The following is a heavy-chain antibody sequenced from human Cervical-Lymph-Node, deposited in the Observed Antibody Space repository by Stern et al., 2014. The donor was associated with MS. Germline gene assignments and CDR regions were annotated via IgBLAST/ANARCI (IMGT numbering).Heavy chain of an antibody. J-gene: IGHJ4*02. D-gene: IGHD2-2*01. V-gene: IGHV3-21*01. Sequence: EVQLVESGGGLVKHGGTLRLSCVASAFSFSEYAMNWVRQAPGKGLEGVASICSSGAYIYYGDSMEGRFTIPRDNAKNSLYLHMKTLRAEDTAVYYCASPGPHCTTTTSCYLAFEYWGQGALVTVSS. CDR3: ASPGPHCTTTTSCYLAFEY. CDR1: AFSFSEYA. CDR2: ICSSGAYI.